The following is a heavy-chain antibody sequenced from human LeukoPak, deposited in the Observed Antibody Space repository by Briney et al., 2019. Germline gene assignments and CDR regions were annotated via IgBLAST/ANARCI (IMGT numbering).Heavy chain of an antibody. CDR3: ARVWYYYGSGSYPLDY. CDR2: IRYDGSNK. Sequence: VGSLRLSCAASGFTFSSYGMHWVRQAPGKGLEWVAFIRYDGSNKYYADSVKGRFTISRDNSKNTLYLQMGSLRAEDMAVYYCARVWYYYGSGSYPLDYWGQGTLVTVSS. CDR1: GFTFSSYG. D-gene: IGHD3-10*01. V-gene: IGHV3-30*02. J-gene: IGHJ4*02.